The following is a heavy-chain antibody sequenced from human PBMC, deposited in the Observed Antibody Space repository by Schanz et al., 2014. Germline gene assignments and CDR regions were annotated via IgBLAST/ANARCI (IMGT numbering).Heavy chain of an antibody. Sequence: DVQLVESGGTLVRPGGSLRLSCAASGSNFSSHWMTWVRQAPGKGLEWVSAISGSGGDTYYADSVKGRFTISRDNSKNTLYLQMNSLRAEDTAVYYCAKDDVWASGSYYDYWGQGTLVTVSS. D-gene: IGHD3-10*01. CDR1: GSNFSSHW. CDR2: ISGSGGDT. V-gene: IGHV3-23*04. CDR3: AKDDVWASGSYYDY. J-gene: IGHJ4*02.